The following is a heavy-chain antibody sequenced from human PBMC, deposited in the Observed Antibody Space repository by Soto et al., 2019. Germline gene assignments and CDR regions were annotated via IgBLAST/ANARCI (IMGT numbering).Heavy chain of an antibody. CDR1: GGTFSSYA. V-gene: IGHV1-69*06. Sequence: SVKVSCKASGGTFSSYAISWVRQAPGQGLEWMGGIIPIFGTANYAQKFQGRVTITADKSTSTAYMELSSLRSEDTDVYYCAAQYDWFYYPWGQGTRVTVPS. CDR2: IIPIFGTA. CDR3: AAQYDWFYYP. D-gene: IGHD3-16*01. J-gene: IGHJ5*02.